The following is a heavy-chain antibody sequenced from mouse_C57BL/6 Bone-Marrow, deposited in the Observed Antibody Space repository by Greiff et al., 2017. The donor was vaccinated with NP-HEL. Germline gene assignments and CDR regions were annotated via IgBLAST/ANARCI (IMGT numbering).Heavy chain of an antibody. CDR3: ARQGLRFAY. CDR2: IWSGGST. D-gene: IGHD1-3*01. CDR1: GFSLTSYG. Sequence: QVQLKESGPGLVQPSQSLSITCTVSGFSLTSYGVHWVRQSPGKGLEWLGVIWSGGSTDYNAAVISRLSISKDNSKSQVFFKMNSLQADDTAIYYCARQGLRFAYWGQGTLVTVSA. V-gene: IGHV2-2*01. J-gene: IGHJ3*01.